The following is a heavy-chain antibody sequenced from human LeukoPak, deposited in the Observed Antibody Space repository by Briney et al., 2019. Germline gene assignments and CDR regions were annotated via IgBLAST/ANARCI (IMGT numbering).Heavy chain of an antibody. D-gene: IGHD4-17*01. J-gene: IGHJ5*02. CDR3: ARDSYGDYSLDWFDP. V-gene: IGHV3-21*01. CDR2: ISSSSSYI. Sequence: GGSLRLSCAASGFTFSSYSMNCVRQAPGKGLEWVSSISSSSSYIYYADSVKGRFTISRDNAKNSLYLQMNSLRAEDTAVYYCARDSYGDYSLDWFDPWGQGTLVTVSS. CDR1: GFTFSSYS.